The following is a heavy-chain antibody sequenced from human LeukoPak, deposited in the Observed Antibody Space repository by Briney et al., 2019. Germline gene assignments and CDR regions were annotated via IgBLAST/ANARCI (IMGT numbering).Heavy chain of an antibody. Sequence: GGSLRLSCVVSGFTFSSYAMSWVRLAPGKGLEWVSAISGSGGSTYYADSVKGRFTISRDNSKNTLYLQMNSLRAEDTAVYYCARDQVGGVATATPDAFDIWGQGTMVTVSS. CDR2: ISGSGGST. V-gene: IGHV3-23*01. CDR3: ARDQVGGVATATPDAFDI. J-gene: IGHJ3*02. D-gene: IGHD5-12*01. CDR1: GFTFSSYA.